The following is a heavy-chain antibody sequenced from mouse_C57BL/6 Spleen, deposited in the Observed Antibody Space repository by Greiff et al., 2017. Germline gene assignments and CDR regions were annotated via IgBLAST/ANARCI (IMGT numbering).Heavy chain of an antibody. CDR3: ARVTAVVAEYFDV. CDR2: IHPNSGST. V-gene: IGHV1-64*01. CDR1: GYTFTSYW. D-gene: IGHD1-1*01. Sequence: QVQLQQPGAELVKPGASVKLSCKASGYTFTSYWMHWVKQRPGQGLEWIGMIHPNSGSTNYNEKFKSKATLTVDKSSSTAYMQLSSLTSEDSAVYYCARVTAVVAEYFDVWGTGTPVTVSS. J-gene: IGHJ1*03.